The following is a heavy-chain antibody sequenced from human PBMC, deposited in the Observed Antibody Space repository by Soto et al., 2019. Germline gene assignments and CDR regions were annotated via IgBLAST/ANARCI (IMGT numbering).Heavy chain of an antibody. V-gene: IGHV3-30*03. J-gene: IGHJ4*02. CDR3: ARESEDLTSNFDY. CDR1: GFTFSSYG. CDR2: ISYDGNNK. Sequence: PGGSLRLSCAASGFTFSSYGMHWVRQAPGKGLEWVAVISYDGNNKYYADSMKGRFTVSRDNSKNTLFLDMDSLRAEDTAVYYCARESEDLTSNFDYGGQGTLVTVYS.